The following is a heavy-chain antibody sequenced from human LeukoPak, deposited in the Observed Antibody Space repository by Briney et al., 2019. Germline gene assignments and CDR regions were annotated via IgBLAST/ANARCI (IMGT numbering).Heavy chain of an antibody. CDR3: ARHNRGYSYGTFDY. Sequence: PSETLSLTCAVYGGSFSGYYWSWIRQPPGKGLEWIGEINHSGSTNYNPSLKSRVTISVDTSKNQFSLKLSSVTAADTAVYYCARHNRGYSYGTFDYWGQGTLVTVSS. J-gene: IGHJ4*02. D-gene: IGHD5-18*01. CDR2: INHSGST. V-gene: IGHV4-34*01. CDR1: GGSFSGYY.